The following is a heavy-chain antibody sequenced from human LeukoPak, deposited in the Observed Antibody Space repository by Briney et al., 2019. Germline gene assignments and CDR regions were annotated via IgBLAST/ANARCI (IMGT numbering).Heavy chain of an antibody. Sequence: PSETLSLTCTVSGGSISGYFWNWIRQPPGKGLEWIGYIYYSGITNYNPSLKSRVTISVDTSKNQFSLKLTSVTAADTAVYYCARGTAAALEYWGQGTLVTVSS. J-gene: IGHJ4*02. CDR2: IYYSGIT. V-gene: IGHV4-59*08. D-gene: IGHD6-13*01. CDR1: GGSISGYF. CDR3: ARGTAAALEY.